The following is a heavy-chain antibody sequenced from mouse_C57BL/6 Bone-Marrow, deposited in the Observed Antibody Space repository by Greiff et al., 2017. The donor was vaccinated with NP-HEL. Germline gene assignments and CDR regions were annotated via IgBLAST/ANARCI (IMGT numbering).Heavy chain of an antibody. J-gene: IGHJ3*01. D-gene: IGHD1-1*01. V-gene: IGHV1-78*01. CDR1: GYTFTDHT. Sequence: QVQLKQSDAELVKPGASVKISCKVSGYTFTDHTIHWMKQRPEQGLEWIGYIYPRDGSNKYNEKFKGKATLTADKSSSTAYMQLNSLTSEDSAVYFCAREKFYYGSSYAAWFAYWGQGTLVTVSA. CDR3: AREKFYYGSSYAAWFAY. CDR2: IYPRDGSN.